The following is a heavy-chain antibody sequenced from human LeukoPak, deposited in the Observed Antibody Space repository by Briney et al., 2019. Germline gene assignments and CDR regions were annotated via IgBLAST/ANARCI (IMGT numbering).Heavy chain of an antibody. D-gene: IGHD1-26*01. Sequence: GGSLRLSCAAFGFPISDHYMSWIRQAPGKGLDWVSYISRGGNAEYYADSVKGRFTISRDTAKNSLYLQMNSLRAEDMAVYYCARARSPTLGYFDLWGRGTLVTVSS. CDR3: ARARSPTLGYFDL. CDR2: ISRGGNAE. V-gene: IGHV3-11*01. CDR1: GFPISDHY. J-gene: IGHJ2*01.